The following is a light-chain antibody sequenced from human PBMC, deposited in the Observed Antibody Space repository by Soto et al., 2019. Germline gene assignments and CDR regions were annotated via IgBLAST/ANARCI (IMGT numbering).Light chain of an antibody. CDR1: QSVSSY. Sequence: ETVLTQSPATLSLSPGERATLSCRASQSVSSYLAWYQWKPGQAPRLLIYDASNRATGITARFSGSGSGTDFTLTISSLEPEDSAVYYCQQRSDWPLTFGGGTKVEIK. CDR2: DAS. V-gene: IGKV3-11*01. J-gene: IGKJ4*01. CDR3: QQRSDWPLT.